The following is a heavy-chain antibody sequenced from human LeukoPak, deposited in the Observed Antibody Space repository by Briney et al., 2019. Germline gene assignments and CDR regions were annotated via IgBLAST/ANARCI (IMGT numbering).Heavy chain of an antibody. D-gene: IGHD3-3*01. J-gene: IGHJ4*02. Sequence: SETLSLTCTVSGGSISSHYWSWIRQPPGKGLEWIGYIYYSGSTNYNPSLKSRVTISVDTSKNQFSLKLSSVTAADTAVYYCARADQFWSGSFDYWGQGTLVTVSS. V-gene: IGHV4-59*11. CDR1: GGSISSHY. CDR3: ARADQFWSGSFDY. CDR2: IYYSGST.